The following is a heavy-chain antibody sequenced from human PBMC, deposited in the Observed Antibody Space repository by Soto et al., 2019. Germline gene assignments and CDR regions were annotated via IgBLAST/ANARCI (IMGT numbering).Heavy chain of an antibody. V-gene: IGHV1-46*03. CDR2: INPGGGRT. CDR3: ARVAFVRGLGAFDI. Sequence: GASVKVSCKASGYTFTTYYIHWVRQAPGQGLEWMGIINPGGGRTTYAQKFQGRVTMTRDTSTSTVYMELSSLRSEDTAVYYCARVAFVRGLGAFDIWGQGTMVTVSS. D-gene: IGHD3-10*02. CDR1: GYTFTTYY. J-gene: IGHJ3*02.